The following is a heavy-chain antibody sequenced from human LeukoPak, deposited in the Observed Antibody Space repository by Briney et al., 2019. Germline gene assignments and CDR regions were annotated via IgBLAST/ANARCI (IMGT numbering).Heavy chain of an antibody. CDR3: ARAAYSSTWYSRYFDL. D-gene: IGHD6-13*01. CDR2: IGTAGEI. J-gene: IGHJ2*01. CDR1: GFTFSSYG. V-gene: IGHV3-13*01. Sequence: GGSLRLSCAASGFTFSSYGMSWVRQAPGKGLEWVSGIGTAGEIYYPGSVKGRFTISRENAKNSLYLQMNSLRAGDTAVYYCARAAYSSTWYSRYFDLWGRGTLVTVSS.